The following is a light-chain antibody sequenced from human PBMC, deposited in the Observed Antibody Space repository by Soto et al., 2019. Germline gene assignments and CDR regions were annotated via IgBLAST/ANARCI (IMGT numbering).Light chain of an antibody. CDR3: EAWDDSLSGHV. J-gene: IGLJ1*01. Sequence: VLTQPPSASGTPGQTVTISCSGSRSNIGNNYVCWYQQLPGAAPKLLIYRNTQRPSGVPDRFSGSKSGTAAPLAISGLRSEDEADYFCEAWDDSLSGHVFGTGTKVTVL. CDR1: RSNIGNNY. V-gene: IGLV1-47*01. CDR2: RNT.